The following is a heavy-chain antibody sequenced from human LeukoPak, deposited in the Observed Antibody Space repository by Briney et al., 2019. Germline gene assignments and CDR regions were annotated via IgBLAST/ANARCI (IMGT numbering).Heavy chain of an antibody. J-gene: IGHJ3*01. D-gene: IGHD5-18*01. CDR3: AKPLGYSYGVDAFDV. CDR2: ISGSGDT. CDR1: GFTFSRYA. Sequence: GGSLRLSCAASGFTFSRYAMSWVRQAPGTGLEWVSGISGSGDTYNADSVKGRFSISRDNSKNALHLQMNSLRAEDTAVYYCAKPLGYSYGVDAFDVWGQGTMVTVFS. V-gene: IGHV3-23*01.